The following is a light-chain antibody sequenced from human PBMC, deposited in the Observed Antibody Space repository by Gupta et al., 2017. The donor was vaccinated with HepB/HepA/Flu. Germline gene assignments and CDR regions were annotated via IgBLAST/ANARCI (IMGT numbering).Light chain of an antibody. CDR3: GTLDTSHTQGV. CDR1: SFNIENNY. V-gene: IGLV1-51*02. J-gene: IGLJ2*01. Sequence: QSVLTQPPSVSAAPGQKVTISCSGSSFNIENNYVYWFQQLPRTAPKLLIYEINERPSGIPDRFSGSKSGTSATLTIAGLQAGEEADYYCGTLDTSHTQGVFGRGTKRTVL. CDR2: EIN.